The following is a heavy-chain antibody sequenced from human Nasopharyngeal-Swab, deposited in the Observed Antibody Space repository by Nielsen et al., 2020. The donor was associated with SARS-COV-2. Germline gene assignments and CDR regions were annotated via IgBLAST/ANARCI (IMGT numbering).Heavy chain of an antibody. CDR2: IRSKANSYAT. J-gene: IGHJ4*02. D-gene: IGHD6-19*01. V-gene: IGHV3-73*01. Sequence: GGSLRLSCAASGFTFSGSAMHWVRQASGKGLEWVGRIRSKANSYATAYAASVKGRFTISRDDSKNTAYLQMNSLKTEDTAVYYCTRLPGYSSEVYWGQGTLVTVSS. CDR3: TRLPGYSSEVY. CDR1: GFTFSGSA.